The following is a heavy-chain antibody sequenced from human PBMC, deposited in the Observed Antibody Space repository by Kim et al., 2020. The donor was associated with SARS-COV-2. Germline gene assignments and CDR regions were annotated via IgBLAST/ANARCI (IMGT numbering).Heavy chain of an antibody. CDR3: AIDPYSSGWGGGMDV. CDR1: GFTFSSYA. CDR2: ISGSGGST. Sequence: GGSLRLSCAASGFTFSSYAMSWVRQAPGKGLEWVLAISGSGGSTYYADSVKGRFTISRDNSKNTLYLQMNSLRAEDTAVYYCAIDPYSSGWGGGMDVWGQGTTVTVSS. D-gene: IGHD6-19*01. J-gene: IGHJ6*02. V-gene: IGHV3-23*01.